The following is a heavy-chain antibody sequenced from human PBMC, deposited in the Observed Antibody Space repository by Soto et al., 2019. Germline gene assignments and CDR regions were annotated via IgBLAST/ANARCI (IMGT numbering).Heavy chain of an antibody. CDR3: AKDLTRQLAYWLDP. J-gene: IGHJ5*02. V-gene: IGHV1-2*02. D-gene: IGHD6-6*01. CDR1: GFSFTGYY. CDR2: VNAHSGGT. Sequence: ASVKVSCKASGFSFTGYYIHWLRQAPGQGLEWMGWVNAHSGGTEYAQKFQGRVTLTRDTSIATAYLTLTSLTSDDTALYYCAKDLTRQLAYWLDPWGQGTQVTVSS.